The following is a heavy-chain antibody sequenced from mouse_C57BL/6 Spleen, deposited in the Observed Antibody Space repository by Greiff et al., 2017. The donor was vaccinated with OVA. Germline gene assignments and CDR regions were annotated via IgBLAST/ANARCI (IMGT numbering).Heavy chain of an antibody. J-gene: IGHJ3*01. CDR3: ATGDYDGFAY. Sequence: QVQLQQPGAELVKPGASVTLSCKASGYTFTSYWMHWVKQRPGQGLEWIGMIHPNSGSTNYNEKFKSKATLTVDKSSSTAYMQLSSLTSEDSAVYYCATGDYDGFAYWGQGTLVTVSA. V-gene: IGHV1-64*01. CDR2: IHPNSGST. D-gene: IGHD2-4*01. CDR1: GYTFTSYW.